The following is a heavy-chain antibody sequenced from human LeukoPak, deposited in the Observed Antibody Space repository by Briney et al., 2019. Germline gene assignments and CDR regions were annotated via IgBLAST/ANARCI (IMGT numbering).Heavy chain of an antibody. D-gene: IGHD2-2*01. CDR2: ISSSGSTI. CDR1: GFTFSSYA. Sequence: GGSLRLSCAASGFTFSSYAMHWVRQAPGKGLEWVSYISSSGSTIYYADSVKGRFTISRDNAKNSLYLQMNSLRAEDTAVYYCARGYHDAFDIWGQGTMVTVSS. CDR3: ARGYHDAFDI. J-gene: IGHJ3*02. V-gene: IGHV3-48*04.